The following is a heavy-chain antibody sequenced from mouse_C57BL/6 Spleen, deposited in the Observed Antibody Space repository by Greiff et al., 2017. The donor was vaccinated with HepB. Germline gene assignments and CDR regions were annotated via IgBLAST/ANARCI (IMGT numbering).Heavy chain of an antibody. J-gene: IGHJ1*03. CDR2: ILPGSGST. D-gene: IGHD1-1*01. CDR1: GYTFTGYW. Sequence: VQLQQSGAELMKPGASVKLSCKATGYTFTGYWIEWVKQRPGHGLEWIGEILPGSGSTNYNEKFKGKATFTADTSSNTAYMQLSSLTTEDSAIYYCARSPIYDYGSSFVGWYFDVWGTGTTVTVSS. CDR3: ARSPIYDYGSSFVGWYFDV. V-gene: IGHV1-9*01.